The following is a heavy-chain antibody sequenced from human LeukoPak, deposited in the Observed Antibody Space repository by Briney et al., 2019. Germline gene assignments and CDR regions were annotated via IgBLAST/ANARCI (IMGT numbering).Heavy chain of an antibody. CDR3: ARDNYYDGSGYYRYYFDY. CDR1: GFTFSSYE. Sequence: PGGSLRLSCAASGFTFSSYEMNWVRQAPGKGLEWVSSISSSSSYIYYADSVKGRFTISRDNAKNSLYLQMNSLRAEDTAVYYCARDNYYDGSGYYRYYFDYWGQGTLVTVSS. CDR2: ISSSSSYI. V-gene: IGHV3-21*01. J-gene: IGHJ4*02. D-gene: IGHD3-22*01.